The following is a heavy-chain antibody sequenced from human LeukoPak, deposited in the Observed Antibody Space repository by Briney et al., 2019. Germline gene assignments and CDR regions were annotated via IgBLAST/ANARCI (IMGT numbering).Heavy chain of an antibody. CDR3: ARPCYYDSSGYSYYFDY. D-gene: IGHD3-22*01. J-gene: IGHJ4*02. Sequence: SETLSLTCTVSGGSISSSSYYWGWLRQPPGKGLEWIGSIYYSGSTYYNPSLKSRVTISVDTSKNQFSLKLSSVTAADTAVYYCARPCYYDSSGYSYYFDYWGQGTLVTVSS. CDR2: IYYSGST. CDR1: GGSISSSSYY. V-gene: IGHV4-39*01.